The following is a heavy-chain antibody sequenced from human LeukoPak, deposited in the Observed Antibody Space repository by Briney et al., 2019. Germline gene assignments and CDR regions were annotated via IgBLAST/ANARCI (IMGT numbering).Heavy chain of an antibody. CDR1: GGPISSYY. J-gene: IGHJ4*02. CDR2: IYTSGST. V-gene: IGHV4-4*07. Sequence: SETLSLTCTVSGGPISSYYWSWIRQPAGKGLEWIGRIYTSGSTNYNPSLKSRVTMSVDTSKNQFSLKLSSVTAADTAVYYCASSGYRGLFDYWGQGTLVTVSS. D-gene: IGHD6-13*01. CDR3: ASSGYRGLFDY.